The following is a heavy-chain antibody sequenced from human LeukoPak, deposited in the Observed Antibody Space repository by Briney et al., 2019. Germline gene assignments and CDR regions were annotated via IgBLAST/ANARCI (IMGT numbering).Heavy chain of an antibody. Sequence: PSETLSLTCTVSGDSISSRRCYWGWIRQPPGKGLQWIGSMSYSGTTYYNPSLKSRVTISLDTSKNQFSLKLSSVTAADTAVYYCASSHPLGSNNDYYTPFDYWGQGTLVTVSS. D-gene: IGHD3-3*01. CDR3: ASSHPLGSNNDYYTPFDY. J-gene: IGHJ4*02. V-gene: IGHV4-39*07. CDR1: GDSISSRRCY. CDR2: MSYSGTT.